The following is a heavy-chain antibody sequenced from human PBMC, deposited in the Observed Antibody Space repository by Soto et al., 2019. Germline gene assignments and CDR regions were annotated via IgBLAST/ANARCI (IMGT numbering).Heavy chain of an antibody. CDR3: ARVEAYYNWNYYYYGMDV. J-gene: IGHJ6*02. CDR2: MNPNTGNI. Sequence: ASSKLSCKSSEDAFNQYDSNCVRPAPGQGLEWMGWMNPNTGNIDYAHKFQGRVTMTRDTSTSTVYMELSSLRSEDTAVYYCARVEAYYNWNYYYYGMDVWGQGTTVNVS. V-gene: IGHV1-8*01. D-gene: IGHD1-20*01. CDR1: EDAFNQYD.